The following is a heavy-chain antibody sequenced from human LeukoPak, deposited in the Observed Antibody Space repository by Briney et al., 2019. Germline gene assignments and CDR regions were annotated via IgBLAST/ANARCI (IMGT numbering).Heavy chain of an antibody. CDR3: ARASYSSGYYHDAFDI. V-gene: IGHV1-69*05. J-gene: IGHJ3*02. CDR2: IIPIFGTA. D-gene: IGHD3-22*01. CDR1: GGTFSSYA. Sequence: SVKVSCXASGGTFSSYAISWVRQAHGQGLEWMGGIIPIFGTANYAQKFQGRVTITTDESTSTAYMELSSLRSEDTAVYYCARASYSSGYYHDAFDIWGQGTMVTVSS.